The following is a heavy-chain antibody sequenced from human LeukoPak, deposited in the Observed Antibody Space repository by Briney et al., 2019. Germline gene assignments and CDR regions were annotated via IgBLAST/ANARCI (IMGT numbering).Heavy chain of an antibody. CDR3: ARVGDGLNDAFDI. V-gene: IGHV1-2*06. CDR2: INPNTGGT. J-gene: IGHJ3*02. CDR1: GYTFTGYY. D-gene: IGHD5-24*01. Sequence: ASVKVSCKASGYTFTGYYMNWVRQAPGQGLEWRGRINPNTGGTNYAQNFQGRVTMTRDTSISTAYMELSRLRSDDTAVYYCARVGDGLNDAFDIWGQGTMVTVSS.